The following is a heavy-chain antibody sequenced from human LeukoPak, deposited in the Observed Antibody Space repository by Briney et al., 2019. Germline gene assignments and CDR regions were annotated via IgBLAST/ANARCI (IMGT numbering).Heavy chain of an antibody. D-gene: IGHD3-16*01. CDR3: ARGGRRYYFDY. CDR2: IFYSGST. Sequence: PSETLSLTCSVSGGSISSYSWSWIRQPPGKGLEWIGYIFYSGSTNYNPSLKSRVTISLDTSKNQFSLKLSSVTAADTAVYYCARGGRRYYFDYWGQGTLVTVSS. J-gene: IGHJ4*02. V-gene: IGHV4-59*12. CDR1: GGSISSYS.